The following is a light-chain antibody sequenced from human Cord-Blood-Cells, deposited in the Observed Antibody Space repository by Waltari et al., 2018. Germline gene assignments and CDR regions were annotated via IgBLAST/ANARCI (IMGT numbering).Light chain of an antibody. CDR2: DVS. V-gene: IGLV2-11*01. J-gene: IGLJ2*01. CDR1: SSDVGGYNY. Sequence: QSALTQPRPVSGSPGQSVTISCTGTSSDVGGYNYVSWSQQHPGKAPKLKIYDVSKRPSGVPDRFSGSKSGNTASLTISGLQAEDEADYYRCSYAGSYTVVFGGGTKLTVL. CDR3: CSYAGSYTVV.